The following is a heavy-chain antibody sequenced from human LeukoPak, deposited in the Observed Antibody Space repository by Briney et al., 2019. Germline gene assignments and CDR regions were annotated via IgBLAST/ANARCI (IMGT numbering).Heavy chain of an antibody. J-gene: IGHJ5*02. CDR2: IYTSGST. Sequence: PSETLSLTCTVSGGSISSYYWSWIRQPAGKGLEWIGRIYTSGSTNYNPSLKSRVTMSVDTSKNQFSLKLSSVTAADTAVYYCARDLTISVYNWVDPWGQGTLVTVSS. CDR1: GGSISSYY. D-gene: IGHD3-3*01. V-gene: IGHV4-4*07. CDR3: ARDLTISVYNWVDP.